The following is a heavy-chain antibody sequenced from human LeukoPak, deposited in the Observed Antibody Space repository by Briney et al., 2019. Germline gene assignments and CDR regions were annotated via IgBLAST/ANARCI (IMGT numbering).Heavy chain of an antibody. CDR2: INPNSGGT. Sequence: ASVKVSCKASGYTFTGYYMHWVRQAPGQGLEWMGWINPNSGGTNYAQKFQGRVTMTRDTSISTAYMELSRLRSDDAAVYYCANIKADSSGWPGGIAGMDVWGQGTTVTVSS. J-gene: IGHJ6*02. D-gene: IGHD6-19*01. CDR3: ANIKADSSGWPGGIAGMDV. CDR1: GYTFTGYY. V-gene: IGHV1-2*02.